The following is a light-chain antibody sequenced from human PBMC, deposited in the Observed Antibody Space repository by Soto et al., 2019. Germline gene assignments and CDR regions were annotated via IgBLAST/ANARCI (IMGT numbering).Light chain of an antibody. CDR3: AAWDDSLSEV. V-gene: IGLV1-47*02. CDR2: VSD. CDR1: RSNIGSSN. J-gene: IGLJ1*01. Sequence: QSVLTQPPSASGAPGQRVTISCSGSRSNIGSSNVNWFQQFPGTAPKLIITVSDQRPSGVPDRFSGSKSGTSGSLAISGLRSEDEADYYCAAWDDSLSEVFGTGTKVTVL.